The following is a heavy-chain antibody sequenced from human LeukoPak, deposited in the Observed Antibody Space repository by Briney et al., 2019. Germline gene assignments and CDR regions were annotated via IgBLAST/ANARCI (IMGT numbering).Heavy chain of an antibody. D-gene: IGHD6-13*01. CDR1: GGSISSSSYY. J-gene: IGHJ4*02. V-gene: IGHV4-39*07. CDR2: IYYSGST. Sequence: SETLSLTCTVSGGSISSSSYYWGWIRQPPGKGLEWIGSIYYSGSTYYNPSLKSRVTISVDTSKNQFSLKLSSVTAADTAVYYCAREQIAAADPSDPEYYFDYWGQGTLVTVSS. CDR3: AREQIAAADPSDPEYYFDY.